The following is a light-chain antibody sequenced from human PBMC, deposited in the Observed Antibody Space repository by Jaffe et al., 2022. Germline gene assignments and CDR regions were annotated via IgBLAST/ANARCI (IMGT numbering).Light chain of an antibody. CDR2: WAS. J-gene: IGKJ4*01. CDR1: QSVLDSSGNPNY. Sequence: DIVMTQSPDSLAVSLGERATINCKSSQSVLDSSGNPNYLAWYQQKPGQPPKLLIYWASTRESGVPDRFSGSASGTDFTLTISSLQAEDVAVYYCQQYYSPPLTFGGGTKVEIK. CDR3: QQYYSPPLT. V-gene: IGKV4-1*01.